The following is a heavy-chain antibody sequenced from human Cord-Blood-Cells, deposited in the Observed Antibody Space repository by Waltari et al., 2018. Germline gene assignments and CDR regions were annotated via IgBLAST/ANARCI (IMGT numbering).Heavy chain of an antibody. V-gene: IGHV1-24*01. CDR2: FDPEDGET. J-gene: IGHJ4*02. D-gene: IGHD3-16*02. CDR1: GDTRTELS. Sequence: QVQLVQSGAEVKKPGASVKVSCKVSGDTRTELSMHWVRQAPGKGLEWMGGFDPEDGETSYAQKFQGRVTMTEDTSTDTAYLELSSLRSEDTAVYYCATDLGWGELSRFDYWGQGTLVTVSS. CDR3: ATDLGWGELSRFDY.